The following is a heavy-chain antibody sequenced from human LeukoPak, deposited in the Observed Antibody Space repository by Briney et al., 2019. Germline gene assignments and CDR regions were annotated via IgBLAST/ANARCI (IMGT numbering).Heavy chain of an antibody. D-gene: IGHD5-12*01. CDR3: VREDMVATYPFDY. J-gene: IGHJ4*02. Sequence: ASVKVSCKASGGTFSSYAISWVRQAPGQGLEWMGWISAYNGNTNYAQKLQGRVTMTTDTSTSTAYMELRSLRSDDTAVYYCVREDMVATYPFDYWGQGTLVTVSS. V-gene: IGHV1-18*01. CDR2: ISAYNGNT. CDR1: GGTFSSYA.